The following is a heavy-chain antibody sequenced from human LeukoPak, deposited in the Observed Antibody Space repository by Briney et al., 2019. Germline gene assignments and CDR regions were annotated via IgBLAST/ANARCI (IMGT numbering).Heavy chain of an antibody. Sequence: PSQTLPLTCTVSGGSISSGSYYWSWIRQPAGKGLEWIGRIYTSGSTNYNPSLKSRVTISVDTSKNQFSLKLSSVTAADTAVYYCARERGFLEWLGDAFDIWGQGTMVTVSS. V-gene: IGHV4-61*02. J-gene: IGHJ3*02. D-gene: IGHD3-3*01. CDR2: IYTSGST. CDR3: ARERGFLEWLGDAFDI. CDR1: GGSISSGSYY.